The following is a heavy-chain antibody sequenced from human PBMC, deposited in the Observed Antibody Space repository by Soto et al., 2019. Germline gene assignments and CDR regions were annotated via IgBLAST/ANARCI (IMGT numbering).Heavy chain of an antibody. D-gene: IGHD1-26*01. CDR3: TTGLVGATRDSYYYYGMDV. J-gene: IGHJ6*02. CDR2: IKSKTDGGTT. V-gene: IGHV3-15*01. Sequence: EVQLVESGGGLVKPGGSLRLSCAASGFTFSNAWMSWVRQAPGKGLQWVGRIKSKTDGGTTDYAAPVKGRFTISRDDSTNTLYLQMNSLKTEDTAVYYCTTGLVGATRDSYYYYGMDVWGQGTTVTVSS. CDR1: GFTFSNAW.